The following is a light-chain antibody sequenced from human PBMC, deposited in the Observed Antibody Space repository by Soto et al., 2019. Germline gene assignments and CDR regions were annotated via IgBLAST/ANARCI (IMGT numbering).Light chain of an antibody. J-gene: IGKJ1*01. V-gene: IGKV3-20*01. CDR2: DGS. Sequence: EIVLTQSPGTLSLSPGEGATLSCRASQSISRHYLSWYQQKPGQPPRLLIYDGSTRATGIPDRFSGSGSGTDFTLTISKLEPGDFAVYYCQQYDTSDTWTFGQGTKVDIK. CDR3: QQYDTSDTWT. CDR1: QSISRHY.